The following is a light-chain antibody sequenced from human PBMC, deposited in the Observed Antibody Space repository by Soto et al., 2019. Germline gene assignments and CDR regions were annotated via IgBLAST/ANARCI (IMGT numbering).Light chain of an antibody. V-gene: IGLV2-8*01. CDR2: EVS. CDR3: SSYAGSNNLGV. Sequence: QSALTQPPSASGSPGQSVTISCTGTSSDVGGYKDVSWYQQHPGKAPKLMIYEVSKRPSGVPDRFSGSKSGNTASLTVSGLQAEDEADYYCSSYAGSNNLGVFGGGTQLTVL. J-gene: IGLJ2*01. CDR1: SSDVGGYKD.